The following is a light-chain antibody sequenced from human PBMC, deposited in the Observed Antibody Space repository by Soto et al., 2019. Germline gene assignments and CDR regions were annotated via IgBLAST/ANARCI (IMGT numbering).Light chain of an antibody. CDR1: QSVRSY. CDR3: QQRSNWPST. Sequence: PGERATLSCRASQSVRSYLAWYQQKPGQAPRLLIYDAFKSATGIPARFSGSGSGTDFTLTISSLEPEDFAVYYCQQRSNWPSTFGGGTKVAIK. CDR2: DAF. V-gene: IGKV3-11*01. J-gene: IGKJ4*01.